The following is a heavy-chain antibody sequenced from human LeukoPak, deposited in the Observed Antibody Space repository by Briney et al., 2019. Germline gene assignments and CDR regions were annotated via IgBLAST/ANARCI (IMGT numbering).Heavy chain of an antibody. CDR3: ARRYSYGNFDY. D-gene: IGHD5-18*01. V-gene: IGHV1-46*01. Sequence: ASVKVSCKASGYAFTGYYMHWVRQAPGQGLEWMGIINPSGGSTSYAQKFQGRVTMTRDTSTSTVYMELSSLRSEDTAVYYCARRYSYGNFDYWGQGTLVTVSS. CDR2: INPSGGST. J-gene: IGHJ4*02. CDR1: GYAFTGYY.